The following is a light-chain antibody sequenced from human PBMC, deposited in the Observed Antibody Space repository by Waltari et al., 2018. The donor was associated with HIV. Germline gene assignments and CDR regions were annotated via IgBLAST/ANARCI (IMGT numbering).Light chain of an antibody. CDR3: CSYAGSSTYVV. V-gene: IGLV2-23*01. Sequence: QSALTPPASQPGQSITISSTGTSSDVGSYHFLSWYQQHPGNAPKPLIYEGDKRPSGVSYRFSGSKSGSTASLTISGLQAEDEADYYCCSYAGSSTYVVFGGGTQLTVL. J-gene: IGLJ2*01. CDR1: SSDVGSYHF. CDR2: EGD.